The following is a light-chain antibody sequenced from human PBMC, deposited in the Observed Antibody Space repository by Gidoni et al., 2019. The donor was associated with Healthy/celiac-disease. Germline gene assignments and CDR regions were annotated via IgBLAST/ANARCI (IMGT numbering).Light chain of an antibody. CDR1: SSDVGGYNY. J-gene: IGLJ2*01. Sequence: QSALTQPASGSGSPERQSTISCTGTSSDVGGYNYVSWYQQHPGTAPNLMIYDVRNRPSGVSDRFSGSKSCNTASLSISGLQAEDEADYYCSSYTSSSPSVVFGGGTKLSVL. CDR3: SSYTSSSPSVV. V-gene: IGLV2-14*03. CDR2: DVR.